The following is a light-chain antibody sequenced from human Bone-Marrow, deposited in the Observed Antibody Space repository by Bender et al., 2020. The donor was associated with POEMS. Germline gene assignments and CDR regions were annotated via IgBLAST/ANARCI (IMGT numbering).Light chain of an antibody. CDR1: DIDIETKR. CDR2: DDR. CDR3: QVWDSSVDVV. Sequence: SYVLTQPPSVSVAPGQTATIACGGNDIDIETKRVHWYQQKPGQAPVVVVSDDRDRPSGIPERFSGSNSGNTATLTISRVEAGDEADYYCQVWDSSVDVVFGGGTKLTVL. J-gene: IGLJ2*01. V-gene: IGLV3-21*02.